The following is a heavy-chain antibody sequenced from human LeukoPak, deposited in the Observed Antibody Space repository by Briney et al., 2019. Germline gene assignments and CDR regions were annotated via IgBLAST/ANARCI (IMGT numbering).Heavy chain of an antibody. CDR1: GFTLSSYW. V-gene: IGHV3-74*01. D-gene: IGHD6-19*01. Sequence: GGSLRPSCAASGFTLSSYWMHWVRQAPGKGLVWVSRINTDGSSTNYADSVKGRFTISRDNAKNTLYLQMNSLTAEDTAVYYCARDPLNSSGWYKEFDYWGQGTLVTVSS. CDR2: INTDGSST. J-gene: IGHJ4*02. CDR3: ARDPLNSSGWYKEFDY.